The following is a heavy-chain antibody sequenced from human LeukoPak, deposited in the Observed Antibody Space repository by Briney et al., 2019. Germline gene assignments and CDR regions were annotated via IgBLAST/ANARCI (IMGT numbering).Heavy chain of an antibody. CDR2: IFPIFATA. V-gene: IGHV1-69*13. Sequence: ASVKVSCKASGGTFSSYAISWVRQAPGQGLEWMGRIFPIFATANYAQKFQGRVTITADGSTSTAYMELSSLRSEDTAVYYCARESGSYEAYFDYWGQGTLVTVSS. D-gene: IGHD1-26*01. J-gene: IGHJ4*02. CDR3: ARESGSYEAYFDY. CDR1: GGTFSSYA.